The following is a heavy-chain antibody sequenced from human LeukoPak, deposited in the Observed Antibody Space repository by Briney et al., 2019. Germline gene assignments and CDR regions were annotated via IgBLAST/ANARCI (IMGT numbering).Heavy chain of an antibody. D-gene: IGHD1-7*01. J-gene: IGHJ4*02. Sequence: PGGSLRLSCAASGFTFTSYAMSWVRQAPGKGLEWVSTIGGSGGGTYYADSVKGRFTISRDNSKNTLYLQMNSLRAEDTALYYCATKTSDFDYWGQGTLVTVSS. V-gene: IGHV3-23*01. CDR2: IGGSGGGT. CDR1: GFTFTSYA. CDR3: ATKTSDFDY.